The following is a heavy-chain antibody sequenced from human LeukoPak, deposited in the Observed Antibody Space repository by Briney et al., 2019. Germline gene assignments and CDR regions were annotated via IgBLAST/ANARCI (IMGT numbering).Heavy chain of an antibody. Sequence: KTSETLSLTCTVSGGSISSGDYYWSWIRQPPGKGLEWIGYIYYSGSTYYNPSLKSRVTISVDTSKNQFSLKLSSVTAADTAVHYCARGALGINYMDVWGKGTTVTVSS. V-gene: IGHV4-30-4*08. CDR3: ARGALGINYMDV. D-gene: IGHD1-26*01. CDR2: IYYSGST. J-gene: IGHJ6*03. CDR1: GGSISSGDYY.